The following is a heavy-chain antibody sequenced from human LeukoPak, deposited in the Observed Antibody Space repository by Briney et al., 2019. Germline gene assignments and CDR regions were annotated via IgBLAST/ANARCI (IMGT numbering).Heavy chain of an antibody. V-gene: IGHV1-46*01. CDR1: GYTFISYY. D-gene: IGHD2-15*01. CDR3: ARGGYCSGGSCYPFRLFDY. J-gene: IGHJ4*02. CDR2: INPSGGST. Sequence: ASVTVSCKASGYTFISYYIHWVRQAPGQGLEWMGIINPSGGSTSYAQKFQGRVTMTRDTSTSTVYMELSSLRSEDTAVYYCARGGYCSGGSCYPFRLFDYWGQGTLVTVSS.